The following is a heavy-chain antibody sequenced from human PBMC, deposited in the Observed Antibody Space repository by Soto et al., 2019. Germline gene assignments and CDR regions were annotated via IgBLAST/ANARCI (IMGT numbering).Heavy chain of an antibody. CDR1: GYTFTSYG. V-gene: IGHV1-18*01. CDR2: ISAHNGNT. D-gene: IGHD1-1*01. J-gene: IGHJ4*02. Sequence: QVHLVQSGAEVKKPGASVKVSCKGSGYTFTSYGITWVRQAPGQGLEWMGWISAHNGNTAYAQRPQGRVTVTRDTATSTAYMELRSLASDDTAVYYCARGRYGDYWGQGALVTVSS. CDR3: ARGRYGDY.